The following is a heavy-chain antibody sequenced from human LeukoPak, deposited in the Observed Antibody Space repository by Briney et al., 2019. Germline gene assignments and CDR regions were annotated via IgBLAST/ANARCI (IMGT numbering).Heavy chain of an antibody. Sequence: GGSLRLSCAASGFTFSSYATHWVRQAPGKGLEWVAVISYDGSNKYYADSVKGRFTISRDNSKNTLYLQMNSLRAEDTAVYYCARERQLVLFDYWGQGTLVTVSS. CDR2: ISYDGSNK. CDR1: GFTFSSYA. V-gene: IGHV3-30-3*01. D-gene: IGHD6-13*01. J-gene: IGHJ4*02. CDR3: ARERQLVLFDY.